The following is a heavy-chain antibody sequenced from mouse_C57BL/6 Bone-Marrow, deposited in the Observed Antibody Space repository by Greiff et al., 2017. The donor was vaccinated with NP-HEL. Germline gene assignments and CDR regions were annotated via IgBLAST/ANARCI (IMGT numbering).Heavy chain of an antibody. J-gene: IGHJ2*01. Sequence: VQLQQSGPGLVAPSQSLSITCTVSGFSLTSYAISWVRQPPGKGLEWLGVIWTGGGTNYNSALKSRLSISKDNSKSQVFLKMNSLQTDDTARYYCARFYYDYDVGFDYWGQGTTLTVSS. CDR3: ARFYYDYDVGFDY. D-gene: IGHD2-4*01. V-gene: IGHV2-9-1*01. CDR1: GFSLTSYA. CDR2: IWTGGGT.